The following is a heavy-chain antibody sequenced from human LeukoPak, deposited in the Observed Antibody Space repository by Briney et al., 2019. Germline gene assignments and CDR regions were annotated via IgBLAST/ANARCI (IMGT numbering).Heavy chain of an antibody. D-gene: IGHD4/OR15-4a*01. CDR2: IYYSGTT. CDR3: ARMGAIAGASANPDH. Sequence: SETLSLTCKVSGGSISGHYWSWIRQPPGKGLEWIGYIYYSGTTSYKPSLRSRVTMSVDTSKNQFSLRLNSVTAADTAVYYCARMGAIAGASANPDHWGQGTLVTVSS. J-gene: IGHJ4*02. CDR1: GGSISGHY. V-gene: IGHV4-59*11.